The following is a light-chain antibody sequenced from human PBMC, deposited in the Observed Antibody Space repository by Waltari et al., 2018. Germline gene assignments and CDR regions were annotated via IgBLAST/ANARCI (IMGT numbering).Light chain of an antibody. CDR2: EVS. CDR1: SSDVGAYSY. J-gene: IGLJ3*02. Sequence: QSALTQPASVSGSPGQSITISCSGTSSDVGAYSYVSWYQHHPGTAPKLMIFEVSNRPSGVSDRFSGSKSGNTASLTISGLQAEDEADDYCSSFTTTSTWVFGGGTKLTVL. V-gene: IGLV2-14*01. CDR3: SSFTTTSTWV.